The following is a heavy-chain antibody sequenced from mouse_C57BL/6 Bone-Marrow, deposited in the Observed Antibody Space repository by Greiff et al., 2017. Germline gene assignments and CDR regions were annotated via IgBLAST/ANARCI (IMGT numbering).Heavy chain of an antibody. V-gene: IGHV5-2*01. Sequence: EVKLVESGGGLVQPGESLKLSCESNEYEFPSHDMSWVRKTPDKRLELVAAINSDGGSTYYPDTMERRFIISRDNTKKTLYLQMSSLRSEDTALYYCASIYYGYDGSYWGQGTLVTVSA. CDR3: ASIYYGYDGSY. D-gene: IGHD2-2*01. CDR1: EYEFPSHD. CDR2: INSDGGST. J-gene: IGHJ3*01.